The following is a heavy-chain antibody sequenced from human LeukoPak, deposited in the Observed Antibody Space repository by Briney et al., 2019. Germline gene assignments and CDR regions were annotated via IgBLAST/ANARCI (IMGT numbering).Heavy chain of an antibody. V-gene: IGHV4-34*01. CDR2: INHSGST. CDR3: ARGGNYYYYYYMDV. Sequence: PSETLSLTCAVSGGSFSGYYWSWIRQPPGKGLEWIGEINHSGSTNYNPSLKSRVTISVDTSKNQFSLKLSSVTAADTAVYYCARGGNYYYYYYMDVWGKGTTVTVSS. J-gene: IGHJ6*03. CDR1: GGSFSGYY.